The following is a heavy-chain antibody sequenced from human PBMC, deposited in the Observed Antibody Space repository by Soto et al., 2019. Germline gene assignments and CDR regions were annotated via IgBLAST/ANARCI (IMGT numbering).Heavy chain of an antibody. CDR3: ARDLVAKDAFDV. J-gene: IGHJ3*01. D-gene: IGHD2-8*02. CDR1: GFTLSSFW. V-gene: IGHV3-74*01. Sequence: EVQLVESGGGLVQPGGSLRLSCEASGFTLSSFWIHWFRQAPGKGPVWVSRINSDGSNTRYADSVKGRFTISRDNAKNTLYLQMNRLRVEDTAVYYCARDLVAKDAFDVWGQGTMVTVSS. CDR2: INSDGSNT.